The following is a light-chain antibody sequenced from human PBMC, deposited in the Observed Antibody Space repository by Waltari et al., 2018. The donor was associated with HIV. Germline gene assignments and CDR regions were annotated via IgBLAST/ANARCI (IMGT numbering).Light chain of an antibody. CDR3: CSYAGSYTFV. CDR2: DVS. V-gene: IGLV2-11*01. Sequence: QSALTQPRSVSGSPGQSVTISCTGTSSDVGGYNYVSWYQQHPGKAPKLMIYDVSKRPSGVPDRFSGSKSGNTASLTISGAENEADYYCCSYAGSYTFVFGTGTKVTVL. CDR1: SSDVGGYNY. J-gene: IGLJ1*01.